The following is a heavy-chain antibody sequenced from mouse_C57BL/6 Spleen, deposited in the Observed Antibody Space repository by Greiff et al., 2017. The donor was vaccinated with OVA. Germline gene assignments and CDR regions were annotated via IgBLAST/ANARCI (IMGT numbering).Heavy chain of an antibody. CDR2: ISSGGSYT. V-gene: IGHV5-6*01. CDR3: ARQGEYAMDY. Sequence: EVQLQESGGDLVKPGGSLKLSCAASGFTFSSYGMSWVRQTPDKRLEWVATISSGGSYTYYPDSVKGRFTISRDNAKNTLYLQMSSLKSEDTAMYYCARQGEYAMDYWGQGTSVTVSS. J-gene: IGHJ4*01. CDR1: GFTFSSYG.